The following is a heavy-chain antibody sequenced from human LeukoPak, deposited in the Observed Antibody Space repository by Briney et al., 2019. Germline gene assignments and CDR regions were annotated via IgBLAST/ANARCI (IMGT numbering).Heavy chain of an antibody. V-gene: IGHV4-59*01. D-gene: IGHD6-13*01. CDR2: IYCSGST. CDR1: GGSISNYH. CDR3: ARTYSSSWPYYGMDV. J-gene: IGHJ6*02. Sequence: SETLSLTCTVSGGSISNYHWSWIRQPPGKGLEWIGYIYCSGSTNYNPSLKSRVTISVDTSKNQFSLKLSSVTAADTAVYYCARTYSSSWPYYGMDVWGQGTTVTVSS.